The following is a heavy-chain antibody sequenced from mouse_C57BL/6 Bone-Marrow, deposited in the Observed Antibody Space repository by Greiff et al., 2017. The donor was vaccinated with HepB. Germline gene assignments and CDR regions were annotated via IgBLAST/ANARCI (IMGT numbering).Heavy chain of an antibody. CDR1: GFPITSGYY. CDR3: AGALHNWDYAMDY. CDR2: ITHSGET. V-gene: IGHV12-3*01. Sequence: VKLQESGPGLVKPSQSLFLTCSITGFPITSGYYWIWIRQSPGKPLEWMGYITHSGETFYNPSLQSPISITRETSKNQFFLQLNSVTTEDTAMYYCAGALHNWDYAMDYWGQGTSVTVSS. D-gene: IGHD4-1*01. J-gene: IGHJ4*01.